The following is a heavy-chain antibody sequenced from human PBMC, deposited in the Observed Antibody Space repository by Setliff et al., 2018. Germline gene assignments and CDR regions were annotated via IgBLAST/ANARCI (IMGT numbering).Heavy chain of an antibody. CDR2: IIPNLGRV. CDR3: AINVHTAGGADF. V-gene: IGHV1-69*10. CDR1: GYTFTSYG. J-gene: IGHJ4*02. D-gene: IGHD1-26*01. Sequence: SVKVSCKASGYTFTSYGVSWVRQAPGQGLEWMGGIIPNLGRVKYAQRFQDRATITAEESTTTAYMELISLRSDDTAVYYCAINVHTAGGADFWGQGTLVTVSS.